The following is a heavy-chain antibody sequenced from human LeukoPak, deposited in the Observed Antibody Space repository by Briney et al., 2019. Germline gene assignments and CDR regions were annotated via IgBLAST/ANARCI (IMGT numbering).Heavy chain of an antibody. CDR3: TTDTYYDFWSGYSPDAFDI. CDR2: IKSKTDGGTT. J-gene: IGHJ3*02. D-gene: IGHD3-3*01. CDR1: GFTFSNAW. V-gene: IGHV3-15*01. Sequence: GGSLRLSCAASGFTFSNAWMSWVRQAPGKGLEWVGRIKSKTDGGTTDYAAPVKGRFTISRDDSKDTLYLQMNSLKTEDTAVYYCTTDTYYDFWSGYSPDAFDIWGQGTMVTVSS.